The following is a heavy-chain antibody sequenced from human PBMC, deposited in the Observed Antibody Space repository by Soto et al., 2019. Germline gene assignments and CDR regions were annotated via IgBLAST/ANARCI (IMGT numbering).Heavy chain of an antibody. CDR2: MTSSGAHT. Sequence: GVSLRLSCAASGFAFMSYTMNWVRQAPGKGLEWVSSMTSSGAHTYYGDSVKGRFTISRDNAKNSLYLQLDSLRAEDTAVYYCARDRYASYDSASGYTNDYWGRGTLVTVSS. CDR3: ARDRYASYDSASGYTNDY. V-gene: IGHV3-21*01. J-gene: IGHJ4*02. D-gene: IGHD3-3*01. CDR1: GFAFMSYT.